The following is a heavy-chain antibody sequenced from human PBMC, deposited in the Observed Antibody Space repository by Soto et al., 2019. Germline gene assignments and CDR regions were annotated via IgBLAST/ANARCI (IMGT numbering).Heavy chain of an antibody. Sequence: GESLKISCAASGFTFSSYSMNWVRQAPGKGLEWVSYISSSSSTIYYADSVKGRFTISRDNAKNSLYLQMNSLRDEDTAVYYCARVRFQHSITGTVSTFDYWGQGTLVTVSS. CDR2: ISSSSSTI. CDR1: GFTFSSYS. J-gene: IGHJ4*02. V-gene: IGHV3-48*02. D-gene: IGHD1-20*01. CDR3: ARVRFQHSITGTVSTFDY.